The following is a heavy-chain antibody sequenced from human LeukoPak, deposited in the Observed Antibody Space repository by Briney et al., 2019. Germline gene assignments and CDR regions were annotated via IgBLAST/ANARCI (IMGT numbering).Heavy chain of an antibody. V-gene: IGHV4-34*01. CDR3: ARGRITMVY. J-gene: IGHJ4*02. CDR2: INHSGST. D-gene: IGHD3-10*01. Sequence: SETLSLTCTVYGGSFSGYYWSWIRQPPGKGLEWIGEINHSGSTNYNPSLKSRVTISVDTSKNQFSLKLSSVTAADTAVYYCARGRITMVYWGQGTLVTVSS. CDR1: GGSFSGYY.